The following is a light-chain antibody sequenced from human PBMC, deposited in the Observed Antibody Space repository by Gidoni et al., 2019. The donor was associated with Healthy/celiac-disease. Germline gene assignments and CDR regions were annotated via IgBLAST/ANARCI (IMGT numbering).Light chain of an antibody. V-gene: IGLV3-19*01. CDR2: GKN. J-gene: IGLJ2*01. CDR3: NSRDSSGNHVV. Sequence: SELTQDPAVSVALGQTVRITCQGDSLRSYYASWYQQKPGQAPVLVIYGKNNRPSGIPDRFSGSSSGNTASLTITGAQAEDEADYYCNSRDSSGNHVVFGGGTKLTVL. CDR1: SLRSYY.